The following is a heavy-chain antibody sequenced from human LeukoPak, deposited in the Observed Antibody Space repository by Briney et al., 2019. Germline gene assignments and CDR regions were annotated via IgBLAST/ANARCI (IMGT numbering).Heavy chain of an antibody. V-gene: IGHV4-39*01. CDR1: GGSASRHTHY. CDR2: RQYIGSS. D-gene: IGHD6-19*01. CDR3: ARKTYSSGWRVPIDS. J-gene: IGHJ4*02. Sequence: SETLSLTCTVSGGSASRHTHYWGWVRQPPGKGLEWIGRRQYIGSSYNNPSLKSRVPISIDTSKNQFSLNLSSLTAADTAVYYCARKTYSSGWRVPIDSGGRGTLVTVSS.